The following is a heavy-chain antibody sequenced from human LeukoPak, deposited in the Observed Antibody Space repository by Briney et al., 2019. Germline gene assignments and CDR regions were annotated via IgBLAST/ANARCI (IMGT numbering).Heavy chain of an antibody. D-gene: IGHD4-17*01. CDR2: ISYDGSNK. Sequence: PGRSLRLSCAASGFTFSSYAMHWVRQAPGKGLEWVAVISYDGSNKYYADSVKGRFTISRDNSKNTLYLQMNSLRAEDTAVYYCARERRDYDDAFDIWGQGTMVTVSS. CDR3: ARERRDYDDAFDI. CDR1: GFTFSSYA. J-gene: IGHJ3*02. V-gene: IGHV3-30*04.